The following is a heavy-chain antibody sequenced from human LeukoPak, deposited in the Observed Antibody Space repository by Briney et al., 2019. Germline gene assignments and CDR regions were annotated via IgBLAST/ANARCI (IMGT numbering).Heavy chain of an antibody. J-gene: IGHJ5*02. CDR2: ISGSGGST. V-gene: IGHV3-23*01. D-gene: IGHD3-3*01. Sequence: GGSLRLSCAASGFTFSSYAMSWVRQAPGKGLEWVSAISGSGGSTYYADSVKGRFTICRDNSKNTLYLQMNSLRAEETAVYYCAKDRGRVDYDFWSGYYGNWFDPWGQGTLVTVSS. CDR1: GFTFSSYA. CDR3: AKDRGRVDYDFWSGYYGNWFDP.